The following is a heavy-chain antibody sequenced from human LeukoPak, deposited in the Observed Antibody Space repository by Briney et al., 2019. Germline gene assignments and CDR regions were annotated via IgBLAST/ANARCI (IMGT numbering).Heavy chain of an antibody. CDR3: ARVRSHYYDSSGYQYYFDY. Sequence: SETLSLTCTVSGGSISSYYWSWIRQPAGKGLEWIGRIYTSGSTNYNPSLKSPVTMSVDTSKNQFSLKLSSVTAADTAVYYCARVRSHYYDSSGYQYYFDYWGQGTLVTVSS. CDR1: GGSISSYY. CDR2: IYTSGST. J-gene: IGHJ4*02. D-gene: IGHD3-22*01. V-gene: IGHV4-4*07.